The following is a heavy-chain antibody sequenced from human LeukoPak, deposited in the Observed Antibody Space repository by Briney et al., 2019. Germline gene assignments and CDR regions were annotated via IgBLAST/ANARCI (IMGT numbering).Heavy chain of an antibody. D-gene: IGHD2-15*01. CDR2: IYYSGST. V-gene: IGHV4-59*01. Sequence: PSETLSLTCTVSGGSISSYYWSWIRQPPGKGLEWTGYIYYSGSTNYNPSLKSRVTISVDTSKNQFSLKLSSVTAADTAVYYCARVGGYRNWFDPWGQGTLVTVSS. J-gene: IGHJ5*02. CDR3: ARVGGYRNWFDP. CDR1: GGSISSYY.